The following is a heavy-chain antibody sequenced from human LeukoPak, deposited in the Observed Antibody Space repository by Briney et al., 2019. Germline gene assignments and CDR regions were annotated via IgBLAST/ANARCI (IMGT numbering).Heavy chain of an antibody. Sequence: GGSLRLSCAVSGFTLSYHYMDCVRQAPGKRLEWVGRIRNKAKSYTTEYAASVKGRFTISRDDSKNSLYLQMNSLKTEDTAVYYCARVGDYYDSNGYTVGALDLCCQGTMVTVSS. CDR3: ARVGDYYDSNGYTVGALDL. D-gene: IGHD3-22*01. V-gene: IGHV3-72*01. CDR1: GFTLSYHY. CDR2: IRNKAKSYTT. J-gene: IGHJ3*01.